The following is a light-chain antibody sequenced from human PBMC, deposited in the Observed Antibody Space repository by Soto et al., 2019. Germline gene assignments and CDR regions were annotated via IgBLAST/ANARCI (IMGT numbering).Light chain of an antibody. CDR3: QQRADWPIT. V-gene: IGKV3D-20*02. J-gene: IGKJ3*01. CDR1: QSVSSSY. Sequence: EIVLTQSPGTLSLSPGERATLSCRASQSVSSSYLAWYQQKPGQAPRLLIYGASSRATGIPDRFSGSGSGTDFTLTISSLEPADFALYYCQQRADWPITFGPGTKVDIK. CDR2: GAS.